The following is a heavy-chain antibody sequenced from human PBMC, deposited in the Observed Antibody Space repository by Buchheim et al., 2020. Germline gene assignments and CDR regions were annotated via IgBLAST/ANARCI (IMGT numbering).Heavy chain of an antibody. CDR2: VYYNGGT. D-gene: IGHD3-3*01. Sequence: QLHLQESGPGLVKPSETLSLTCTVSGASIDSGTYYWGWVRRPPGQGLEWIGTVYYNGGTFYKPSLKSRVSVSVDTSKNQFSLELRSVTAADTAVYFCARAKPVPSDFWRAGPFDYWGQGT. V-gene: IGHV4-39*07. CDR1: GASIDSGTYY. J-gene: IGHJ4*02. CDR3: ARAKPVPSDFWRAGPFDY.